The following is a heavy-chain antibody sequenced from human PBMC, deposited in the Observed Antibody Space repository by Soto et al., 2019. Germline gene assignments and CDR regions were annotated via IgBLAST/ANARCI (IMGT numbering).Heavy chain of an antibody. CDR3: ATDANEYLWEYYFDF. CDR2: ISHDGSND. CDR1: GFSFSSYG. J-gene: IGHJ4*02. V-gene: IGHV3-30*03. Sequence: GGSLILSCAASGFSFSSYGMHWVRQAPAKGLEWVAFISHDGSNDYYADSVKGRYTISRDNSKNTVYLQMNSLRVEDTAVYYCATDANEYLWEYYFDFWGQGTLVTVSS. D-gene: IGHD3-16*01.